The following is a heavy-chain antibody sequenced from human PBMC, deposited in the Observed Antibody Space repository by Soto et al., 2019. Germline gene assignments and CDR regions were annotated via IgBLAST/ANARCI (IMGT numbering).Heavy chain of an antibody. Sequence: XGSLRDSCAESGFTFSSYGMHWVRQAPGKGLEWVAVIWYDGSNKYYADSVKGRFTISRDNSKNTLYLQMNSLRAEDTAVYYCARDSERPFDYWGQGTLVPVSS. CDR2: IWYDGSNK. V-gene: IGHV3-33*01. CDR3: ARDSERPFDY. D-gene: IGHD1-26*01. CDR1: GFTFSSYG. J-gene: IGHJ4*02.